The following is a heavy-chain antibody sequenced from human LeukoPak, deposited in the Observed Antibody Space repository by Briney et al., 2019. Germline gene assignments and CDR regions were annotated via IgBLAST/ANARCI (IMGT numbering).Heavy chain of an antibody. CDR2: INSDGSST. V-gene: IGHV3-74*01. Sequence: PGGSLRLSCAASGFTFSGYNMNWVRRAPGKGLVWVSGINSDGSSTKYVDSVKGRFTISRDNAKNTLYLQMDSLGGEDTAVYYCARGQGHGFDIWGQGTMVTVSS. J-gene: IGHJ3*02. CDR3: ARGQGHGFDI. CDR1: GFTFSGYN. D-gene: IGHD3-10*01.